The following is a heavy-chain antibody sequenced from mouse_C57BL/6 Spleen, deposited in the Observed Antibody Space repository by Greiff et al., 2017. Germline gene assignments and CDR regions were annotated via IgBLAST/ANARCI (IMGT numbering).Heavy chain of an antibody. Sequence: VQLQQSGAELARPGASVKLSCKASGYTFTSYGISWVKQRTGQGLEWIGEIYPRSGHTYYNEKFKGKATLTADKSSSTAYMELRSLTSEDSAVYFCARRNYDYDEEGDYWGQGTTLTVSS. J-gene: IGHJ2*01. CDR3: ARRNYDYDEEGDY. CDR1: GYTFTSYG. D-gene: IGHD2-4*01. CDR2: IYPRSGHT. V-gene: IGHV1-81*01.